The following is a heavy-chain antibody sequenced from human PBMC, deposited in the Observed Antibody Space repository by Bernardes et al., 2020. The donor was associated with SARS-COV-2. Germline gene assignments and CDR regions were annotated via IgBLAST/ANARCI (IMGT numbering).Heavy chain of an antibody. CDR1: GGSFSTYY. CDR2: INQSGTT. Sequence: SETLSLTCVVYGGSFSTYYWSWIRQPPGKGLEWIGEINQSGTTNYNPSLKSRITISLDTSKNQFSLDLSSVTTSDTAVYYCARTNYYGSGSYEIWGQGTMVTVSS. V-gene: IGHV4-34*01. CDR3: ARTNYYGSGSYEI. D-gene: IGHD3-10*01. J-gene: IGHJ3*02.